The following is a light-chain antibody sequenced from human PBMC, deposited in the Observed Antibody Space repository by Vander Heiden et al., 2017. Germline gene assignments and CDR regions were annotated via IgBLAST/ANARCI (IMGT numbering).Light chain of an antibody. J-gene: IGKJ1*01. V-gene: IGKV3-20*01. Sequence: EIVLTQSPGTLSLSPGERATLSCRASQSVIRSYLAWYQHKRGQSPRLLIHGASSRATGIPDRFSGSGSGTDFTLTISRLEPQDFAVYYCQHEGSSPWTFGQGTKVEVK. CDR3: QHEGSSPWT. CDR2: GAS. CDR1: QSVIRSY.